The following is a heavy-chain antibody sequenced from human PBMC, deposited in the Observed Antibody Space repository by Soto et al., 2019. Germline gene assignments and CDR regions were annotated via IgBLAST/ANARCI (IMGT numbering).Heavy chain of an antibody. CDR1: GGSFSGYY. CDR2: INHSGST. J-gene: IGHJ6*02. Sequence: SETLSLTCAVYGGSFSGYYWSWIRQPPGKGLEWIGEINHSGSTNYNPSLKGRVTISVDTSKNQFSLKLSSVTAADTAVYYCARGHARRESIAARRYYYYYCGMYVWGQRTTGTVSS. CDR3: ARGHARRESIAARRYYYYYCGMYV. D-gene: IGHD6-6*01. V-gene: IGHV4-34*01.